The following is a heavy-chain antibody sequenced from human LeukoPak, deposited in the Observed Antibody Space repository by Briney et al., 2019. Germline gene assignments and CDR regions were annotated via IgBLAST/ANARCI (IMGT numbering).Heavy chain of an antibody. V-gene: IGHV3-53*01. Sequence: AGGSLRLSCAASGFTVSSDYMSWVRQAPGEGLEWVSVIYSGGSTYYADSVKGRLTISRDNSRNTLYLQMNSLRAEDTAVYYCARAFQLAFDYWGQGTLVTVSS. CDR3: ARAFQLAFDY. CDR2: IYSGGST. CDR1: GFTVSSDY. J-gene: IGHJ4*02.